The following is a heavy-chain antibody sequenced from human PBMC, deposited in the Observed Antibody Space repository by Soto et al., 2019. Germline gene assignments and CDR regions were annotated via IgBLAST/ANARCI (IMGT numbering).Heavy chain of an antibody. CDR1: AFRFCSAW. CDR3: ARDRAYSRFDY. V-gene: IGHV3-7*03. J-gene: IGHJ4*02. Sequence: GGSLRLSCAVSAFRFCSAWMTWVRQAPGKGLERVAIMNEDGSKPYYVDWVKGRFTISRGNDKNALFLQMNSRRVEDTAVYFCARDRAYSRFDYWGQGSLVTVSS. D-gene: IGHD4-4*01. CDR2: MNEDGSKP.